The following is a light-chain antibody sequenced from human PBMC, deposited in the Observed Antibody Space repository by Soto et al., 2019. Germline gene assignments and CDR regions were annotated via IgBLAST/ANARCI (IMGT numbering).Light chain of an antibody. Sequence: SYELTQPSSVSVSPGQTAWITCSGDVLAKKYARWFQQKPGQAPVLVIYKDTERPSGIPERFSGSTSGTTVTLTISGAQVEDEADYYCYSAADNNWVFGGGTKVTVL. V-gene: IGLV3-27*01. CDR2: KDT. J-gene: IGLJ3*02. CDR1: VLAKKY. CDR3: YSAADNNWV.